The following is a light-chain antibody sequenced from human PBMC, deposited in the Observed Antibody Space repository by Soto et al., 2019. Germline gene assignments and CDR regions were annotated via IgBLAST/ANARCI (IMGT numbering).Light chain of an antibody. CDR3: QQYNNWPLEFT. J-gene: IGKJ2*01. Sequence: EIVMTQSPATLSVSPGERATLSCRASQSVSSNLAWYQQNPGQAPRLLIYGASTRATGIPARFSGSGSGTEFTLTISSLQSEAFAVYYCQQYNNWPLEFTFGQGTKLEIK. CDR1: QSVSSN. CDR2: GAS. V-gene: IGKV3-15*01.